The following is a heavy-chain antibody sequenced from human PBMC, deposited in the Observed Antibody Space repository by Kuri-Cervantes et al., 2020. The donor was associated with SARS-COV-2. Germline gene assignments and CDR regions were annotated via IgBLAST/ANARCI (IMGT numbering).Heavy chain of an antibody. D-gene: IGHD3-10*01. CDR1: GGSIRSSNW. V-gene: IGHV4-4*02. CDR2: IYHSGST. J-gene: IGHJ4*02. CDR3: ARSGEDYPFDY. Sequence: SCAVSGGSIRSSNWWSWVRQPPGKGLEWIGEIYHSGSTNYNPSLKSRVTISVDKSKNQFSLKLSSVTAADTAVYYCARSGEDYPFDYWGQGTLVTVSS.